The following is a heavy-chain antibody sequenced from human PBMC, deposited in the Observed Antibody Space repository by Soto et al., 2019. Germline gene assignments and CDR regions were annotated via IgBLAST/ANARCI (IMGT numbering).Heavy chain of an antibody. CDR2: ISGTDGHT. CDR3: PRLGAVAGRPDCPVFDP. J-gene: IGHJ5*02. D-gene: IGHD6-6*01. CDR1: GFTFSSYA. Sequence: GGSLRLSCAASGFTFSSYAMSWVRQAPGKGLEWVSTISGTDGHTYYAPPVKGLFTISIDNSKTTLYPQVKSLRAQDTAVYYCPRLGAVAGRPDCPVFDPWGQGTLVTVSS. V-gene: IGHV3-23*01.